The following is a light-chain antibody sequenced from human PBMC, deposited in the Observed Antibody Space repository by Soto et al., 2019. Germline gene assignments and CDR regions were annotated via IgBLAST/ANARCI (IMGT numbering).Light chain of an antibody. V-gene: IGKV1-5*03. J-gene: IGKJ2*02. CDR1: QSIGSW. Sequence: DIQMTQSPSTLSASAGDRVTITCRASQSIGSWLAWYQQKPGKAPKVLIYKASSLESGVPSRFSGSGSGTEFTITISSLEPDDFATYYCQQYNNYPCTFGQGTKLEIK. CDR2: KAS. CDR3: QQYNNYPCT.